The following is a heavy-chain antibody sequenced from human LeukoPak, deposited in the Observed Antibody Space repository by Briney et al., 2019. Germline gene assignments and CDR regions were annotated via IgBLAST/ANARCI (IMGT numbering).Heavy chain of an antibody. J-gene: IGHJ4*02. V-gene: IGHV1-18*01. CDR1: GYTFTSYG. D-gene: IGHD1-26*01. CDR2: ISAYNGNT. CDR3: ARDLFRGATTDKGVNHFDY. Sequence: GASVKVSCKASGYTFTSYGISWVRQAPGQGLEWMGWISAYNGNTNYAQKLQGRVTMTTDTSTSTAYMELRSLRSDDTAVYYCARDLFRGATTDKGVNHFDYWGQGTLVTVSS.